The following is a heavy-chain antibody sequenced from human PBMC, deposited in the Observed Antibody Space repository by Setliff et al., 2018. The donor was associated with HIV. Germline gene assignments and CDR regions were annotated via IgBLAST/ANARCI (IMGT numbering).Heavy chain of an antibody. CDR3: ATDGAVAGIEPGAWFDP. CDR1: GYTFSSYE. Sequence: ASVKVSCKASGYTFSSYEISWVRQAPGQGLEWMGGFDPEDGETIYAQKFQGRVTMTEDTSTDTAYMELSSLRSEDTAVYYCATDGAVAGIEPGAWFDPWGQGTLVTVSS. D-gene: IGHD6-19*01. CDR2: FDPEDGET. J-gene: IGHJ5*02. V-gene: IGHV1-24*01.